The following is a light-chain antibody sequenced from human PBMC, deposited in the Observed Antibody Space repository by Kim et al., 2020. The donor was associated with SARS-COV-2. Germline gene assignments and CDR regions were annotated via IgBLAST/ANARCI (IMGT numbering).Light chain of an antibody. CDR3: NSRDNSDNHVL. Sequence: SSELTQDPVVSVALGQTVRITCQGDSLRSYYATWYQQKPGQAPLLVIYGKNNRPSGIPDRFPGSSSGSPASLTITGAQAEDEADYYCNSRDNSDNHVLFG. J-gene: IGLJ1*01. CDR2: GKN. V-gene: IGLV3-19*01. CDR1: SLRSYY.